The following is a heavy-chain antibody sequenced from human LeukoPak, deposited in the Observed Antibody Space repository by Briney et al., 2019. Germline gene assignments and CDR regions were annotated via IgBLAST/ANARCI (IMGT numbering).Heavy chain of an antibody. D-gene: IGHD3-10*01. Sequence: GRSLRLSCAASGFTFSSYAMHWVRQAPGKGLEWVAVISYDGSNKYYADSVKGRFTIPRDNSKNTLYLQMNSLRAEDTAVYYCAREMVRGVIIARFDYWGQGTLVTVSS. CDR3: AREMVRGVIIARFDY. V-gene: IGHV3-30*04. CDR1: GFTFSSYA. CDR2: ISYDGSNK. J-gene: IGHJ4*02.